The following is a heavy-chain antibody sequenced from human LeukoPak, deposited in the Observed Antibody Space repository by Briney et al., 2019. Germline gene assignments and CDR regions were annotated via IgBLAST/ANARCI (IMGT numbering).Heavy chain of an antibody. CDR3: AKDIGSSTSCPIA. V-gene: IGHV3-9*01. CDR2: ISWNSGSI. J-gene: IGHJ4*02. D-gene: IGHD2-2*01. CDR1: GFTFDDYA. Sequence: PGRSLRLSCAASGFTFDDYAMHWVRQAPGKGLEWVSGISWNSGSIGYADSVKGRFTIFRDNAKNSLYLQMNSLRAEDTALYYCAKDIGSSTSCPIAWGQGTLVTVSS.